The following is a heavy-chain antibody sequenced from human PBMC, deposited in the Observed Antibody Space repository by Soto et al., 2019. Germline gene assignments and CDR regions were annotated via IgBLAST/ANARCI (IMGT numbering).Heavy chain of an antibody. CDR3: ARSQGSSTSLEIYYYYYYGMDV. Sequence: QVQLVQSGAEVKKPGSSVKVSCKASGGTFGSYAISWVRQAPGQGHEWIAGIIPIPGTANYAQKLQGRVTIAADESTSTAYVELSGLRSEDTAVDYCARSQGSSTSLEIYYYYYYGMDVWGQGTAV. J-gene: IGHJ6*02. D-gene: IGHD2-2*01. V-gene: IGHV1-69*01. CDR2: IIPIPGTA. CDR1: GGTFGSYA.